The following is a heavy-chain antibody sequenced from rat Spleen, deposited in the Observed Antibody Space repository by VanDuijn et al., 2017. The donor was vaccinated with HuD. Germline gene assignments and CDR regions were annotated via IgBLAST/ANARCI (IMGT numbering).Heavy chain of an antibody. J-gene: IGHJ3*01. Sequence: QVQLKESGPGLVQPSQTLSLTCTVSGFSLISYSVHWVRQPPGKGLEWMGVMWSGESTAYNSALKSRLSINRYTSKSKVFLKMNSLQTEDTAIYFCTSPFRWFAYWGQGTLVTVSS. CDR2: MWSGEST. CDR3: TSPFRWFAY. V-gene: IGHV2-1*01. CDR1: GFSLISYS.